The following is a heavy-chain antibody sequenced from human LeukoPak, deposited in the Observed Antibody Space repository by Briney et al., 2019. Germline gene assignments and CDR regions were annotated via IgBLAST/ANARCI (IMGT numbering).Heavy chain of an antibody. J-gene: IGHJ4*02. Sequence: GGSLRLSCAPSGFTFSDYSMNWVRQAPGKGLEWVSSISPLSTYIYYADSVKGRFTISRDNAKNTLYLQMNSLRAEDTAVYFCARDFSGAIDYWGQGTQVTVSS. CDR3: ARDFSGAIDY. V-gene: IGHV3-21*01. D-gene: IGHD3-10*01. CDR2: ISPLSTYI. CDR1: GFTFSDYS.